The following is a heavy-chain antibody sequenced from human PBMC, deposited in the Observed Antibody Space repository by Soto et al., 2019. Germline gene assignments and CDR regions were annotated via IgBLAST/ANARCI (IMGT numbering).Heavy chain of an antibody. CDR3: AREGFGHYGTDV. Sequence: KPSETLSLTCTVSGGSISSGDYYWSWIRQPPGKGLEWIGNIYYSGSTYYNPSLKSRLTISVDTSKNQFSLKLTSVTAADTGVYYCAREGFGHYGTDVWGQGTTVTVSS. CDR1: GGSISSGDYY. V-gene: IGHV4-30-4*01. D-gene: IGHD3-16*01. J-gene: IGHJ6*02. CDR2: IYYSGST.